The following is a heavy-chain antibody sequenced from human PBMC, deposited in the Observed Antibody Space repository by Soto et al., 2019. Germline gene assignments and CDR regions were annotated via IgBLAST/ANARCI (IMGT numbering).Heavy chain of an antibody. J-gene: IGHJ6*02. V-gene: IGHV1-2*04. CDR2: INPNSGGT. D-gene: IGHD6-19*01. CDR1: GYTFTGYY. CDR3: AIGWLVNVGYGMDV. Sequence: QVQLVQSGAEVKKPGASVKVSCKASGYTFTGYYMHWVRQAPGQGLEWMGWINPNSGGTNYAQKVQGWVTMTRDTSISTAYMELSRLRSDDTAVYYCAIGWLVNVGYGMDVWGQGTTVTVSS.